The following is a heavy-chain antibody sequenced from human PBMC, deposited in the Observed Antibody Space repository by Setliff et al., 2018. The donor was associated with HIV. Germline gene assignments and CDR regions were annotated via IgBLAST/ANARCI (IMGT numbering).Heavy chain of an antibody. V-gene: IGHV4-39*01. CDR3: ARHYQHSWVGVDYYFMDV. J-gene: IGHJ6*03. CDR1: GGSISSSVYY. D-gene: IGHD1-26*01. CDR2: IYYSGST. Sequence: PSETLSLTCTASGGSISSSVYYWGWIRQPPGKGLEWIGNIYYSGSTYYNPSLKSRITISVDTSKNQFSLKLSSVTAADTAVYYCARHYQHSWVGVDYYFMDVWGKGTTVTVSS.